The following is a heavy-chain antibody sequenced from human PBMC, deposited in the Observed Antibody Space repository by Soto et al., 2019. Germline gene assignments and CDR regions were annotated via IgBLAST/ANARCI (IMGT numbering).Heavy chain of an antibody. Sequence: GGSLRLSCESSGFTLRSYVMSWVRQAPGKGLEWISSVSGSGDKTYYADSVKGRFTISRDDSKNTLYLQMNSLRAEDTAVYYCAKDRDMVNTRRYFYAMDVWGQGTTVTVSS. CDR2: VSGSGDKT. CDR3: AKDRDMVNTRRYFYAMDV. CDR1: GFTLRSYV. D-gene: IGHD5-18*01. V-gene: IGHV3-23*01. J-gene: IGHJ6*02.